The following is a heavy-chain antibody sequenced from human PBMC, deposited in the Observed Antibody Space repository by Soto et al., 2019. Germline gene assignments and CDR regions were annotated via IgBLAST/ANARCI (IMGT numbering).Heavy chain of an antibody. CDR2: NYYSGIT. V-gene: IGHV4-31*03. D-gene: IGHD6-6*01. Sequence: QVQLQESGPGLVKPSQTLSLTCTVSGGSISSGGYYWTWIRQHPGKVLEWIGYNYYSGITYYNPSLKSRVTISLDTSKNPFSLQLSSVTAADTAVYYCARGSSIAGLYYGMDVWGQGNTVNVSS. CDR1: GGSISSGGYY. J-gene: IGHJ6*02. CDR3: ARGSSIAGLYYGMDV.